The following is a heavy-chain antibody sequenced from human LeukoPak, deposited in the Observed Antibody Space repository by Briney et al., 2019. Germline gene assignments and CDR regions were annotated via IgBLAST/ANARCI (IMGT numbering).Heavy chain of an antibody. CDR2: INNDGSST. J-gene: IGHJ4*02. V-gene: IGHV3-74*01. Sequence: GGSLRLSCAASGFTFSSYWMHWVRQAPGKGLVWVSRINNDGSSTTYADSVKGRFTISRDNAKNTLYLQMNSLRAEDTAVYYCAREILAPGKTHDYWGQGTLVTVSS. CDR1: GFTFSSYW. CDR3: AREILAPGKTHDY.